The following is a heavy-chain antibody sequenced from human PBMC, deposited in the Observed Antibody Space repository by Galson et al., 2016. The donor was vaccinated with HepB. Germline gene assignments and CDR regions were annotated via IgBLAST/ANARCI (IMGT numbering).Heavy chain of an antibody. CDR2: IGNKANSYIT. CDR3: ATGATGTTDH. D-gene: IGHD1-1*01. CDR1: GFTFSSHA. V-gene: IGHV3-72*01. J-gene: IGHJ4*02. Sequence: SLRLSCAASGFTFSSHAMHWVRQAPGKGLEWVGRIGNKANSYITEYAASVKGRFTISRDDSENSLYLQMNSLKTEDTAVYYCATGATGTTDHWGQGTLVTVSS.